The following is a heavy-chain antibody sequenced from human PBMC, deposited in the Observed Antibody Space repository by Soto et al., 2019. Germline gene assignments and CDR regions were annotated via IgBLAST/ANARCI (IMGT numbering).Heavy chain of an antibody. Sequence: SVKVSCKASGGSFMSRAISWVRQAHGQGPEWMGGIVPFSGTVTYTQRFQGRLTLTADEPTKTAYMELSSLRSEDTAVYYCARGSYDSYAGFFGMDVWGQGTKGTVSS. J-gene: IGHJ6*02. D-gene: IGHD3-10*01. CDR1: GGSFMSRA. CDR2: IVPFSGTV. CDR3: ARGSYDSYAGFFGMDV. V-gene: IGHV1-69*13.